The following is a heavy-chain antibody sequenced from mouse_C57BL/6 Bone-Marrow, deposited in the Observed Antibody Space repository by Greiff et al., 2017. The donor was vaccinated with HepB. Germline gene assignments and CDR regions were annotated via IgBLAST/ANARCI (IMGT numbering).Heavy chain of an antibody. CDR1: GYTFTDYY. J-gene: IGHJ3*01. Sequence: VQLQQSGPELVKPGASVKISCKASGYTFTDYYMNWVKQSHGKSLEWIGDINPNNGGTSYNQKFKGKATLTVDTSSSTAYMELRSLTSEDSAVYYCARDGLGIYDYEAYWGQGTLVTVSA. CDR3: ARDGLGIYDYEAY. CDR2: INPNNGGT. V-gene: IGHV1-26*01. D-gene: IGHD2-4*01.